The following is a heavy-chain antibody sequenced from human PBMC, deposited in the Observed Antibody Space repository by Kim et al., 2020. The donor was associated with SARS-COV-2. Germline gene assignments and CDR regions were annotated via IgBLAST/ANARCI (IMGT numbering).Heavy chain of an antibody. CDR2: ISTDSGAL. V-gene: IGHV1-2*02. CDR3: ARGDTVVASRYYYAMDV. D-gene: IGHD5-18*01. J-gene: IGHJ6*02. Sequence: ASVKVSCKTSGYTFSNYYIHWVRQAPGQGLEWMAWISTDSGALNYAQKFQDRVIMTRDTSINTTYMELTSLTSDDTAAYFCARGDTVVASRYYYAMDVWGQGTTVTVSS. CDR1: GYTFSNYY.